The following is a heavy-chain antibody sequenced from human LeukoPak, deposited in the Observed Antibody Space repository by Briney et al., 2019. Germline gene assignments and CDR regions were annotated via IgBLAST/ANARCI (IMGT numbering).Heavy chain of an antibody. Sequence: GASLRLSCAASGYTFSRYAVNWVRQAPGKGLEWVSDISERSGNTYYAESVKGRFTISRDKSKNTLYLQMNSLRTEDPAVYYGAEGLIPGRLRFGVDVWGQGTTVTVSS. CDR1: GYTFSRYA. J-gene: IGHJ6*02. CDR3: AEGLIPGRLRFGVDV. V-gene: IGHV3-23*01. D-gene: IGHD6-25*01. CDR2: ISERSGNT.